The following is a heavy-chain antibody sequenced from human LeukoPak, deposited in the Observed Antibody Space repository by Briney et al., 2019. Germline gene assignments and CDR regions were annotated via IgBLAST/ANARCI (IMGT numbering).Heavy chain of an antibody. D-gene: IGHD6-6*01. CDR3: ARDRSIPDYYYYGMDV. Sequence: GASVKVSCKASDFSFTSYGMSWVRQAPGQGLEWMEWISAYNGSTKYAQKLQGRVTMTTDTSTSTAYMELRSLRSDDTAVYYCARDRSIPDYYYYGMDVWGQGTTVTVSS. V-gene: IGHV1-18*01. CDR1: DFSFTSYG. J-gene: IGHJ6*02. CDR2: ISAYNGST.